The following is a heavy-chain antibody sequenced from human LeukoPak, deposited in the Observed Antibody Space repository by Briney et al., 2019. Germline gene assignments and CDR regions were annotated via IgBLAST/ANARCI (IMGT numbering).Heavy chain of an antibody. CDR2: INPSGGST. J-gene: IGHJ4*02. D-gene: IGHD1-26*01. CDR3: ARAVNSGSYVANENDY. Sequence: ASVKVSCKASGYTFTSYYMHWVRQAPGQGLEWMGIINPSGGSTSYAQKFQGRVTMTRDTSTSTAYMEPSSLRSEDTAVYYCARAVNSGSYVANENDYWGQGTLVTVSS. CDR1: GYTFTSYY. V-gene: IGHV1-46*01.